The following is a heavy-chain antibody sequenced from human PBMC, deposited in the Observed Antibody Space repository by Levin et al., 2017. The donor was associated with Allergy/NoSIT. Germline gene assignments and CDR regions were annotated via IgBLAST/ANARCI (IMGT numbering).Heavy chain of an antibody. CDR1: GNTFTGYY. D-gene: IGHD3-22*01. J-gene: IGHJ4*02. CDR3: ARSGYYWGFDY. V-gene: IGHV1-2*02. CDR2: IYFKTAGT. Sequence: GESLKISCKDSGNTFTGYYIHWVRQAPGQGLEWMGWIYFKTAGTNFAENFQGRVTMTRDTSISTCYLELSSLRSDDTAVYYCARSGYYWGFDYWGQGTLVTVSS.